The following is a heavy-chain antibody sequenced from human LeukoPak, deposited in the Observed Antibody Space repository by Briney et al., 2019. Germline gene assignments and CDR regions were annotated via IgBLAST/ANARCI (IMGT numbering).Heavy chain of an antibody. CDR1: GFTFSSYW. Sequence: GGSLRLSCAASGFTFSSYWMHWVRQAPGKGLVWVSRINSDGSSTSYADSVKGRFTISRDNAKNTLYLQMNSLRAEDTAVYYCARDQDFTVVTQNSDYWGQGTLVTVSS. D-gene: IGHD4-23*01. CDR2: INSDGSST. CDR3: ARDQDFTVVTQNSDY. V-gene: IGHV3-74*01. J-gene: IGHJ4*02.